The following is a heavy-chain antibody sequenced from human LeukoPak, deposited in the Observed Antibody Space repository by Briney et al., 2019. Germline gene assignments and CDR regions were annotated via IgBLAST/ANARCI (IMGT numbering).Heavy chain of an antibody. CDR2: IDSDGSST. Sequence: SGGSLRLSCAASGFTFNNYWMHWVRQAPGKGLVWVSRIDSDGSSTRYADVVKGRFTISRDNAKNTLYLQMNSLRAEDTAIYYCVKWGGPRGFDYWGQGILVTVSS. V-gene: IGHV3-74*01. D-gene: IGHD2-8*01. CDR3: VKWGGPRGFDY. CDR1: GFTFNNYW. J-gene: IGHJ4*02.